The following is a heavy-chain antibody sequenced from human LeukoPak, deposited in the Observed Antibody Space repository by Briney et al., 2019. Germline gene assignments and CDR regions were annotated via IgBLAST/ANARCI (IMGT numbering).Heavy chain of an antibody. D-gene: IGHD6-13*01. Sequence: ASVTVSCKASGYTFTGYYMHWVRQAPGQGLEGMGWINPISGGTNYAQRFQGRVTMTRDTSISTANMELSRLRSDDTAVYYCARAVSGSSWDTSYGMDVWGQGTTVTVSS. J-gene: IGHJ6*02. CDR1: GYTFTGYY. V-gene: IGHV1-2*02. CDR2: INPISGGT. CDR3: ARAVSGSSWDTSYGMDV.